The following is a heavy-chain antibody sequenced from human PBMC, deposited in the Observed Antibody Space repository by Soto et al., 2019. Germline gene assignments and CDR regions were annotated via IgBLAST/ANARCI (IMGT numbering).Heavy chain of an antibody. CDR3: ARPEGGYGSGYSWFDP. V-gene: IGHV4-39*01. J-gene: IGHJ5*02. CDR2: IHHTGST. CDR1: GRSISEINSY. D-gene: IGHD5-12*01. Sequence: ETLSLTCSVSGRSISEINSYWGWIRQTPGEGLEWIGTIHHTGSTYYNPSLKSRVIISLDTSKNQFSLKLSSVTAADTALYYCARPEGGYGSGYSWFDPWGQGTRVTVSS.